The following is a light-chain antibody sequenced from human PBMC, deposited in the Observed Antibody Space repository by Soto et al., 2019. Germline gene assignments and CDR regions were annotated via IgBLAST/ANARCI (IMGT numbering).Light chain of an antibody. V-gene: IGKV1-17*01. CDR1: QGITHD. Sequence: DVQMTQSPSSLSASVGDRVTITCRASQGITHDLGWYQQKPGKAPKRLIYDASNLQDGVPSGFSGSGSGTDFTLTINSLQPEDFATYYCLQHYIYPWTFGQGTKVELK. CDR3: LQHYIYPWT. CDR2: DAS. J-gene: IGKJ1*01.